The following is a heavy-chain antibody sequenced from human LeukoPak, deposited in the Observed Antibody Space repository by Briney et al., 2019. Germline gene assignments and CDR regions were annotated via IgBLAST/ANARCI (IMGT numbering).Heavy chain of an antibody. J-gene: IGHJ4*02. D-gene: IGHD3-10*01. V-gene: IGHV3-23*01. CDR1: GFTFSGYR. CDR3: AKEDYFGSGSYLGY. CDR2: ISGSGGST. Sequence: GGSLRLSCEASGFTFSGYRMTWVRQAPGKGLEWVSAISGSGGSTYYADSVKGRFTISRDNSKNTLFLQMNSLRAEDTAVYYCAKEDYFGSGSYLGYWGQGTLVTVFS.